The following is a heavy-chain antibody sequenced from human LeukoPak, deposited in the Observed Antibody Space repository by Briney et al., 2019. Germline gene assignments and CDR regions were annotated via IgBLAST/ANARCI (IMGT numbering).Heavy chain of an antibody. CDR3: ARVRGSSGGYEYYHYMDV. Sequence: SETLSLTCTVSGGSISSSSYYWGWIRQPPGKGLEWIGSIYYSGSTYYNPSLKSRVTMSVDTSKNQFSLKLSSVTAADTAVYYCARVRGSSGGYEYYHYMDVWGKGTTVTISS. CDR1: GGSISSSSYY. D-gene: IGHD1-26*01. J-gene: IGHJ6*03. V-gene: IGHV4-39*07. CDR2: IYYSGST.